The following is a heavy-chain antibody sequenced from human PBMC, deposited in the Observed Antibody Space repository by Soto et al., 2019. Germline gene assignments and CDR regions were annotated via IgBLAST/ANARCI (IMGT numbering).Heavy chain of an antibody. CDR1: GGSIINYY. J-gene: IGHJ6*02. V-gene: IGHV4-59*08. CDR3: ASQGYGPQQGLVDA. Sequence: QVQLQQSGPGLVKPSETLSLTCTVSGGSIINYYCSWFRQSPGKGLEWIGYINHDGYSAYNLSLKRRITMSADTSKTQLSLMQDAVTATDTAVYYCASQGYGPQQGLVDAWGQGTTVIVSS. CDR2: INHDGYS. D-gene: IGHD1-1*01.